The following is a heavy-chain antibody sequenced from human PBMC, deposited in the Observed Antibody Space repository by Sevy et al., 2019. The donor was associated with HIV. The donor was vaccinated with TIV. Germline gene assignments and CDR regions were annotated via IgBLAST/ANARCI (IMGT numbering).Heavy chain of an antibody. CDR3: ARDDGSYYFHN. CDR1: GFTFSKYW. CDR2: IKQDAGQK. Sequence: GGSLRLSCAASGFTFSKYWMGWVRQAPGKGLEWVANIKQDAGQKYYVDSVKGRFTISRDNAKNSLYLQMNSLRAEDTAVYFCARDDGSYYFHNWGQGTLVTVSS. J-gene: IGHJ4*02. D-gene: IGHD1-26*01. V-gene: IGHV3-7*01.